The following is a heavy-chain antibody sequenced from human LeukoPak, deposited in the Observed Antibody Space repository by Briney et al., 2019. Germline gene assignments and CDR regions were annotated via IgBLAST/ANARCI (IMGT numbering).Heavy chain of an antibody. CDR2: INHSGST. V-gene: IGHV4-34*01. J-gene: IGHJ6*02. CDR3: ARHGIAAARRMDV. D-gene: IGHD6-13*01. CDR1: GGSFSGYY. Sequence: SETLSLTCAVYGGSFSGYYWSWIRQPPGKGLEWIGEINHSGSTNYNPSLQSRVTISVDTPKNQFSLNLSSVTAADTAVYYCARHGIAAARRMDVWGQGTTVTVSS.